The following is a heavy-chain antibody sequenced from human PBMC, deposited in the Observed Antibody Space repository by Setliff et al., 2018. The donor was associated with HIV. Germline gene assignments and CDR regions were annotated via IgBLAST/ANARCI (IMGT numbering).Heavy chain of an antibody. D-gene: IGHD4-4*01. V-gene: IGHV3-23*01. CDR3: AKTQTVITVYGPFDS. Sequence: GGSLRLSCAASGFTFSSYSMNWIRQPPGKGLEWVSVISGSGDITYYRESVKGRFTVSRDNSNNTVYLQMNSLRAEDTAMYYCAKTQTVITVYGPFDSWGQGTPVTVSS. J-gene: IGHJ4*02. CDR2: ISGSGDIT. CDR1: GFTFSSYS.